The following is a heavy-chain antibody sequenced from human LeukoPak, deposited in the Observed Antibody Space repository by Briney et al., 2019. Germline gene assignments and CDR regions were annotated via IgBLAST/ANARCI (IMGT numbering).Heavy chain of an antibody. CDR3: ARGGPSSPNWFDP. D-gene: IGHD6-13*01. V-gene: IGHV4-34*01. J-gene: IGHJ5*02. CDR2: INHSGSS. CDR1: GGSFRGYY. Sequence: NPSETLSLTCAVYGGSFRGYYWSWIRQPPGKGLEWIGEINHSGSSNYNPSLKSRVTISVDTSKNQFSLKLSSVTAADTAVYYCARGGPSSPNWFDPWGQGTLVTVSS.